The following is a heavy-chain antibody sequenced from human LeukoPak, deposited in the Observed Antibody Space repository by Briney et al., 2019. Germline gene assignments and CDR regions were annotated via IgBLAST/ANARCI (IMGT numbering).Heavy chain of an antibody. D-gene: IGHD3-10*01. CDR2: IYSGGST. V-gene: IGHV3-53*01. CDR3: ARASYGSGISYYYYYMDV. Sequence: GGSLRLSCGASGFTFSSFGMSWVRQAPGQGLEWVSVIYSGGSTYYADSVKGRFTISRDNSKNTLYLQMNSLRAEDTAVYYCARASYGSGISYYYYYMDVWGKGTTVTISS. CDR1: GFTFSSFG. J-gene: IGHJ6*03.